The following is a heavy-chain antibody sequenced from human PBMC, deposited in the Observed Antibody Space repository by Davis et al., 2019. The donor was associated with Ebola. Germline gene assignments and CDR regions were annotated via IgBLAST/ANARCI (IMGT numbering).Heavy chain of an antibody. J-gene: IGHJ4*02. V-gene: IGHV1-2*06. CDR1: GYTFTGYY. Sequence: AASVKVSCKASGYTFTGYYMHWVRQAPGQGLEWMGRINPNSGGPNYAQKFQGRVTMTRDTSISTAYMELSRLRSDDTAVYYCARGPRITMIVVVISIDYWGQGTLVTVSS. D-gene: IGHD3-22*01. CDR3: ARGPRITMIVVVISIDY. CDR2: INPNSGGP.